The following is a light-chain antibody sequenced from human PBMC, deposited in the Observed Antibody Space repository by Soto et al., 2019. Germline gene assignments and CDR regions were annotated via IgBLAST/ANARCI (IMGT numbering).Light chain of an antibody. V-gene: IGKV3-11*01. Sequence: EIVMTQSPATLSVSPGERATLSCRASQSVSSNLAWYKPQPGQAPRLLIYGASNRATGIPARLRASAYGKAFTLPISRLEPEEGAADDGQQRSNWPLTFGPGTRLEI. J-gene: IGKJ5*01. CDR2: GAS. CDR1: QSVSSN. CDR3: QQRSNWPLT.